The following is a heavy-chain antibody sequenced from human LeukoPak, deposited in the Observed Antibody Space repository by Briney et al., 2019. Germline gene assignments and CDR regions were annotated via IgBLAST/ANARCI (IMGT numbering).Heavy chain of an antibody. V-gene: IGHV4-4*07. D-gene: IGHD5-24*01. CDR2: IYTSGST. CDR1: GGSISDYY. Sequence: SVTLSLTCTVSGGSISDYYWSWIRQPAGKGLEWIGRIYTSGSTNYSPSLKSRVTISVDTSKNQLSLKLSSVTAADTAVYYCARRNRELVALDYWGQGTLVTVSS. J-gene: IGHJ4*02. CDR3: ARRNRELVALDY.